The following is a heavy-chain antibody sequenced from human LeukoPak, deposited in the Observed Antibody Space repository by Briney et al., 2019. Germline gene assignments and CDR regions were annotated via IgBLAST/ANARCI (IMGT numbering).Heavy chain of an antibody. J-gene: IGHJ4*02. CDR3: ARGYYDILTGYFIDY. Sequence: SETLSLTCAVYGGSFSGYYWSWIRQPPGKGLEWVGEINHSGSTNYNPSLKSRVTISVDTSKNQFSLKLSSVTAADTAVYYCARGYYDILTGYFIDYWGQGTLVTVSS. V-gene: IGHV4-34*01. D-gene: IGHD3-9*01. CDR1: GGSFSGYY. CDR2: INHSGST.